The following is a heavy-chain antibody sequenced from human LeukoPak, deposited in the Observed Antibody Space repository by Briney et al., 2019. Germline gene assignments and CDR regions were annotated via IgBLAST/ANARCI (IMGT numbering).Heavy chain of an antibody. CDR2: ISSSSSYI. CDR1: GFIFSSYS. Sequence: GGSLRLSCAASGFIFSSYSMNWVRQAPGKGLEWVSSISSSSSYIYYADSVKGRFTISRDNAKNSLSLQMNDLRAEDTAVYYCARDCCASGSHDSWGQGTLVTVSS. V-gene: IGHV3-21*01. J-gene: IGHJ4*02. CDR3: ARDCCASGSHDS. D-gene: IGHD3-10*01.